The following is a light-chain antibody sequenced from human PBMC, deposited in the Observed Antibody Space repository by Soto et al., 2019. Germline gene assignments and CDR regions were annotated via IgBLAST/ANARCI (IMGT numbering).Light chain of an antibody. CDR1: QVISSY. CDR3: QQYYSYPHT. J-gene: IGKJ1*01. V-gene: IGKV1-8*01. Sequence: AIRMTQSPSSFSASTGDRVTITCRASQVISSYLAWYQQKPGKAPKLLIYAASTLQSGVPSRFSGSGSGTDFTLNISCLQYVDFATYYFQQYYSYPHTFGHVDKVEIK. CDR2: AAS.